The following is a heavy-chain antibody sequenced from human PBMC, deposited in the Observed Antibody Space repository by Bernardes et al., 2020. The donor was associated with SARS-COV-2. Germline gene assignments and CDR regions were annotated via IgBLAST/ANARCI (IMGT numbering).Heavy chain of an antibody. D-gene: IGHD2-21*02. CDR3: ARVVSGPHVGADAFAV. J-gene: IGHJ3*01. CDR1: GFTFSNYA. Sequence: SLRLSCAASGFTFSNYAMSWFRQTPGKGLEWISAVNSAGTTYYADSVRGRFTAARDNSKNTLYLQMSSLRFEDTAVYYCARVVSGPHVGADAFAVWGRGTTVTVSS. V-gene: IGHV3-23*01. CDR2: VNSAGTT.